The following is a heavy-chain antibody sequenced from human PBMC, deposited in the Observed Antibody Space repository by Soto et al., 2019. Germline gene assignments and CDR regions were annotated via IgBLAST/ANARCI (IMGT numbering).Heavy chain of an antibody. D-gene: IGHD2-15*01. CDR1: GYTFTRST. CDR2: INPDNGNT. Sequence: QVQLVQSGAEVKKPGASVKISCKASGYTFTRSTMNWVRQAPGQRLEWMGWINPDNGNTKSSQKFQDRVIITRYTSASTAYMDLSSLRSEDTAVYYCARGIATGQLDPWGQGTLVTVSS. J-gene: IGHJ5*02. V-gene: IGHV1-3*01. CDR3: ARGIATGQLDP.